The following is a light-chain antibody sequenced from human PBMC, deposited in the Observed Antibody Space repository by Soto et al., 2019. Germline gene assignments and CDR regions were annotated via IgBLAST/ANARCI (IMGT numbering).Light chain of an antibody. V-gene: IGLV7-43*01. CDR2: TTN. CDR3: LLYYGGAQLV. Sequence: QAVVTQELSLTVSPGGTVTLTCASSTGAVTSGNYPSWFQQRPGQAPRTLIYTTNSKHSWTPARFSGSLLGDKAALTLSGVQPEDEADYYCLLYYGGAQLVFGGGTKLTVL. J-gene: IGLJ3*02. CDR1: TGAVTSGNY.